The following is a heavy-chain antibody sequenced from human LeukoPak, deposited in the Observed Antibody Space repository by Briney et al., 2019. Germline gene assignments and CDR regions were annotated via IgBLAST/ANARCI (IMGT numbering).Heavy chain of an antibody. V-gene: IGHV1-2*02. Sequence: GASVKVSCKASGYTFTGYYMHWVRQAPGQGLEWMGWINPNSGSTNYAQKFQGRVTMTRDTSISTAYMELSRLRSDDTAVYYCARVRLRGPGSNWFDPWGQGTLVTVSS. CDR3: ARVRLRGPGSNWFDP. J-gene: IGHJ5*02. D-gene: IGHD3-16*01. CDR1: GYTFTGYY. CDR2: INPNSGST.